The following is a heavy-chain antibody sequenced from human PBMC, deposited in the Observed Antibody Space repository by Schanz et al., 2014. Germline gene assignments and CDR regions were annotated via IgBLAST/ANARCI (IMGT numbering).Heavy chain of an antibody. J-gene: IGHJ2*01. CDR1: GFNFSDYA. Sequence: EVHLLESGGGLVPPGGSLRLSCAASGFNFSDYAMCWVRQAPGKGLEWVSAISGGGGTPDYTESVKGRFTMSRDNSKSTLYLQMSSLRAEDTAVYYCARESRVCLGTYSADWDMDLWGRGTTVTVSS. CDR3: ARESRVCLGTYSADWDMDL. D-gene: IGHD3-10*02. V-gene: IGHV3-23*01. CDR2: ISGGGGTP.